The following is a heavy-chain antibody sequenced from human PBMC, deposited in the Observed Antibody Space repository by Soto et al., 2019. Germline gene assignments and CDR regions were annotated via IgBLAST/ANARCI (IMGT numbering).Heavy chain of an antibody. J-gene: IGHJ3*02. CDR3: ARGIQLLRAFDI. V-gene: IGHV1-69*02. D-gene: IGHD5-18*01. Sequence: QVQLVQSGAEVKKPGSSVKVSCKASGGTFSSYTISWVRQAPGQGLEWMGRIIPILGIANYAQKFQGRVTITAGKSTSTAYMELSSLRSEDTAVYYCARGIQLLRAFDIWGQGTMVTVSS. CDR1: GGTFSSYT. CDR2: IIPILGIA.